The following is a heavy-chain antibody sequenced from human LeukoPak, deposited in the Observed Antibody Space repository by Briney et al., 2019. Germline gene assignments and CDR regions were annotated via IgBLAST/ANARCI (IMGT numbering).Heavy chain of an antibody. CDR1: GFNFSNYG. V-gene: IGHV3-30*02. D-gene: IGHD6-19*01. CDR3: AKEGSSAWVPDF. J-gene: IGHJ4*02. Sequence: GTSLRLSCAASASGFNFSNYGMQWVRQVPGKGLEWVAFIRYYGSHKYYADSVKGRFTISRDNSKNTLYLQMNSLRTEDTGVYYCAKEGSSAWVPDFWGQGTLVTVSS. CDR2: IRYYGSHK.